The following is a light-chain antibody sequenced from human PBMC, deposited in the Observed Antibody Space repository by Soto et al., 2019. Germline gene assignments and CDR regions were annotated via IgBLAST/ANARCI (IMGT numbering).Light chain of an antibody. Sequence: EIVLTQSPATLALSPGQRATLSCRASQSVSSRDLAWYQQKPGQAPRLLLYATSSRAAGIPDRFSGSGSGTDFTLAISRLEPEDFAVYYCEQYDNSPGYTFGQGTKVDIK. V-gene: IGKV3-20*01. CDR3: EQYDNSPGYT. CDR1: QSVSSRD. J-gene: IGKJ2*01. CDR2: ATS.